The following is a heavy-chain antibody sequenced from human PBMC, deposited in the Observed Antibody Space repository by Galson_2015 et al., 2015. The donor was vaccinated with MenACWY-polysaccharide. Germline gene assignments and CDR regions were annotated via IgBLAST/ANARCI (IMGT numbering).Heavy chain of an antibody. J-gene: IGHJ4*02. D-gene: IGHD5-18*01. CDR1: ALTFSSYW. Sequence: SLRLSCAASALTFSSYWMSWVRQAPGKGLEWVANINLDGRDKYYVDSVRGRFTISRDNARNSLYLQMNSLRAEDTAVYYCARQRGYSYGYNDYWGQGTLVTVSS. V-gene: IGHV3-7*01. CDR2: INLDGRDK. CDR3: ARQRGYSYGYNDY.